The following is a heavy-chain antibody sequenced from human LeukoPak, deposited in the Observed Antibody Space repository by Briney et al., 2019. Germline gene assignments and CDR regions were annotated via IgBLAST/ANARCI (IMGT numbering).Heavy chain of an antibody. CDR2: TYYRSKWYN. Sequence: SQTLSLTCAISGDSVSSNSAAWNWIRQSPSRGLEWLGRTYYRSKWYNDYAVSVKSRITINPDTSKNQFSLQLNSVTPEDTAVYYCAREKGIEQWLVGAKLWINWFDPWGQGTLVTVSS. J-gene: IGHJ5*02. CDR1: GDSVSSNSAA. CDR3: AREKGIEQWLVGAKLWINWFDP. V-gene: IGHV6-1*01. D-gene: IGHD6-19*01.